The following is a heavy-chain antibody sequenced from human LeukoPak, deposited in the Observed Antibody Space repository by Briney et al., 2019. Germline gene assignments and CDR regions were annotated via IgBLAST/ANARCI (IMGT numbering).Heavy chain of an antibody. Sequence: GESLKISCKGSGYSFTSYWIGWVRQMPGKGLEWMGIIYPGDSDTRYRPSFQGQVTISADKSISTAYLQWSSLKASDTAMYYCARQYPLRRAWSAQFGFDPWGQGTLVTVSS. V-gene: IGHV5-51*01. CDR1: GYSFTSYW. CDR3: ARQYPLRRAWSAQFGFDP. J-gene: IGHJ5*02. D-gene: IGHD2-2*01. CDR2: IYPGDSDT.